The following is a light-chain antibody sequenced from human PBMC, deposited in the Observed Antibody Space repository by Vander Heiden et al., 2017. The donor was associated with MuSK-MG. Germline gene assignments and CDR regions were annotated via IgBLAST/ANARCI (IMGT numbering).Light chain of an antibody. CDR3: QQRDNFPIT. CDR2: AAS. J-gene: IGKJ5*01. V-gene: IGKV1-39*01. Sequence: DIQMTQSPTSLSASVGDRVTITCRASQSINNFLIWYQQKPEKAPKVLIYAASNLQSGVPSRFSGSGSGTDFTLTISRLQPEDFATYYCQQRDNFPITFGQGTLLDIK. CDR1: QSINNF.